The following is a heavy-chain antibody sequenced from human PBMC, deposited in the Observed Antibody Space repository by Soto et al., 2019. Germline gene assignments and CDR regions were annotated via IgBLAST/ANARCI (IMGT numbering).Heavy chain of an antibody. CDR3: ARDTGAAAGWYYYYGIDV. CDR2: ISYDGSNK. Sequence: QVPLGESGGGVVQPGRSLRLSCAASGFTFSSYDMHWVRQAPGKGLEWVAVISYDGSNKYYADSVKGRFTISRDNSKNTLYLQMNSLRAEDTAVYYCARDTGAAAGWYYYYGIDVWGQGTTVTVSS. J-gene: IGHJ6*02. V-gene: IGHV3-30-3*01. D-gene: IGHD6-13*01. CDR1: GFTFSSYD.